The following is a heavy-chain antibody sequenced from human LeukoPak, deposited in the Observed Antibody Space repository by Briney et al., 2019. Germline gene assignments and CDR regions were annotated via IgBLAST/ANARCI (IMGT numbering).Heavy chain of an antibody. CDR1: GGSFSGYY. J-gene: IGHJ4*02. CDR2: INHSGST. CDR3: AGRRY. V-gene: IGHV4-34*01. Sequence: PSETLSLTCAVYGGSFSGYYWSWIRQPPGKGLEWIGEINHSGSTNYNPSLKSRVTISVDTSKNQFSLRLSSVTAADTAVYYCAGRRYWGQGTLVTVSS.